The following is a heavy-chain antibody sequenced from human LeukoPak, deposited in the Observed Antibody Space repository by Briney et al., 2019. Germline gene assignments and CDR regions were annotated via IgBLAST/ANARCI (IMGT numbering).Heavy chain of an antibody. CDR3: ARVARYCSGGSCDHDAVDS. J-gene: IGHJ3*02. Sequence: ASVKVSCKASGYTFTSYDINWVRQAPGQGLEWMGWMNPNSGNTGYAQKFQGRVTMTRNTSISTAYMEPSSLRSEDTAVYYCARVARYCSGGSCDHDAVDSGREGTMVTVSA. D-gene: IGHD2-15*01. V-gene: IGHV1-8*01. CDR1: GYTFTSYD. CDR2: MNPNSGNT.